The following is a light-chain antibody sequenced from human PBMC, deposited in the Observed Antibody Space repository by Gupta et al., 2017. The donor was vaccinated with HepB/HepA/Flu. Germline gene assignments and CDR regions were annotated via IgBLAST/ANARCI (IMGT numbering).Light chain of an antibody. CDR1: QSVSSY. V-gene: IGKV3-11*01. J-gene: IGKJ4*01. Sequence: IVYTHSPSTLSVSPGARSTLSGRASQSVSSYLAWYQQKPGQAPRLIIYDASNRAMGITFCFGGGGEGTEFTLTSRLPENEGFGVYYVQHRSYLATFGRGTKV. CDR3: QHRSYLAT. CDR2: DAS.